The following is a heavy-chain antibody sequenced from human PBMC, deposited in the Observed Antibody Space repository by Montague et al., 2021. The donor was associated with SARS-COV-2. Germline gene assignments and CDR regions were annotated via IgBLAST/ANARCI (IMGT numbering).Heavy chain of an antibody. CDR1: GFTFSSYS. CDR2: ISSSSSYI. Sequence: SLRLSCSASGFTFSSYSMHWVRQAPGKGLQWVSSISSSSSYIYYTDSVKGRFTISRDNAKNSLSLQMNSLRAEDTAVYYCARARGIGNYYYGMDVWGQGTTLTVSS. CDR3: ARARGIGNYYYGMDV. V-gene: IGHV3-21*01. D-gene: IGHD2-21*01. J-gene: IGHJ6*02.